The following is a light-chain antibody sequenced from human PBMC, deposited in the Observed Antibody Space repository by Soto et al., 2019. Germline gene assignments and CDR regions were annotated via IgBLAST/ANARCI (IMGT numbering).Light chain of an antibody. Sequence: QPVLTQPPSASASLGASVTLTCTLSSGYSNYKVDGYQQRPGKGPRFVMRVGTGGIVGSKGDGIPDRFSVLGSGLNRYLTIKNIQEEDESDYHGGADHGSGSNIVVFGGGTKLTVL. CDR3: GADHGSGSNIVV. CDR2: VGTGGIVG. J-gene: IGLJ2*01. V-gene: IGLV9-49*01. CDR1: SGYSNYK.